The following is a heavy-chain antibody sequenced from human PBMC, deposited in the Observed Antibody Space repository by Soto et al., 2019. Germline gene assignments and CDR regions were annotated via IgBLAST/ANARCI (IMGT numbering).Heavy chain of an antibody. CDR2: ISNDGSKK. J-gene: IGHJ6*01. D-gene: IGHD4-17*01. CDR3: AKDLATMTTRVRYYYYGMDV. CDR1: GFSFSSYG. V-gene: IGHV3-30*18. Sequence: QVQLVESGGGVVQPGRSLRLSCAASGFSFSSYGLYWVRQAPGKGLEWVAVISNDGSKKYYADSVKGRFTISRDISKKTLYLQMNSLRAEDTALYYCAKDLATMTTRVRYYYYGMDVW.